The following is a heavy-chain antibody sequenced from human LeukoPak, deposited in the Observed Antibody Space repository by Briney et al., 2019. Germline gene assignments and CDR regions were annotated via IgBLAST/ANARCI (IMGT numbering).Heavy chain of an antibody. CDR3: VYSSGWYRDY. CDR1: GFSFSNSW. CDR2: IRSKANSYAT. J-gene: IGHJ4*02. Sequence: GGSLRLSCAASGFSFSNSWMTWVRQASGKGLEWVGRIRSKANSYATAYAASVKGRFTISRDDSKNTAYLQMNSLKTEDTAVYYCVYSSGWYRDYWGQGTLVTVSS. D-gene: IGHD6-19*01. V-gene: IGHV3-73*01.